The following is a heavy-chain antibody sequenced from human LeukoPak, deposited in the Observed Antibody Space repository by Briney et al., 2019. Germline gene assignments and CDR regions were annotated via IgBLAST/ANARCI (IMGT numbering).Heavy chain of an antibody. J-gene: IGHJ4*02. CDR2: MEEYGSYI. CDR3: ARPRGCGSARCNNFDS. V-gene: IGHV3-7*01. Sequence: GGSLRLSCAASGFTFSNAWMSWVRQAPGKGLEWVAIMEEYGSYIFYVDSVKGRFIISRDNARNSLYLQMNNLRAEDTAVYYCARPRGCGSARCNNFDSWGQGTPVTVSS. CDR1: GFTFSNAW. D-gene: IGHD2-2*01.